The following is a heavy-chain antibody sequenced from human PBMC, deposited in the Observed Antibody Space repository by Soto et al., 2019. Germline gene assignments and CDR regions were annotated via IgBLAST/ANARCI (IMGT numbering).Heavy chain of an antibody. V-gene: IGHV4-4*02. J-gene: IGHJ4*02. CDR1: GGSISSSNW. D-gene: IGHD6-6*01. CDR3: ASRILSSSGPQYYFDY. CDR2: IYHSGST. Sequence: PSETLSLTCAVSGGSISSSNWWSWVRQPPGKGLEWIGEIYHSGSTNYNPSLKSRVTISVDTSKNQFSLKLSSVTAADTAVYYCASRILSSSGPQYYFDYWGQGTLVTVSS.